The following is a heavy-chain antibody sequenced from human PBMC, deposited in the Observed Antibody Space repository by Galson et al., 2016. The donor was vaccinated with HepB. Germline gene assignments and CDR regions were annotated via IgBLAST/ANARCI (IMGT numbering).Heavy chain of an antibody. Sequence: SLRLSCAASGLTLASYAMHWVRQAPGKGLEWVAVISYDGSNKYYADSVQGRFTISRDSSKNTLYLQMNSLRAEDTAVYYCARDPLYFGSGSPYYFDYWGQGTLITVSS. CDR2: ISYDGSNK. CDR3: ARDPLYFGSGSPYYFDY. D-gene: IGHD3-10*01. J-gene: IGHJ4*02. V-gene: IGHV3-30-3*01. CDR1: GLTLASYA.